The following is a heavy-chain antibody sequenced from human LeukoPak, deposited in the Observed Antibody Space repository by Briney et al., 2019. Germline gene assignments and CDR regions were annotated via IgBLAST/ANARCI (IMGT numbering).Heavy chain of an antibody. CDR3: VTDTVVPLAQIDH. Sequence: PGGSLRLSCAASGFIFSDAWMSWVRQAPGQGLEWVGRVRSVAAGGATEYAAPVEGRVIISRDDSKYTLSLQMNSLQIEGTAVYFCVTDTVVPLAQIDHWGQGAPVTVCS. CDR1: GFIFSDAW. D-gene: IGHD4/OR15-4a*01. CDR2: VRSVAAGGAT. J-gene: IGHJ4*02. V-gene: IGHV3-15*01.